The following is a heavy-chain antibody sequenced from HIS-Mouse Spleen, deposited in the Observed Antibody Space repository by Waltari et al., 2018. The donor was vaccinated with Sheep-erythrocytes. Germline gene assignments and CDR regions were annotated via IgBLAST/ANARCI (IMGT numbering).Heavy chain of an antibody. V-gene: IGHV2-26*01. D-gene: IGHD3-3*01. CDR2: IFSNDEK. J-gene: IGHJ4*02. Sequence: QVTLKESGPVLVKPTETLTLTCTVSGFSLSNARMGVSWIRQPPGKALEWLAHIFSNDEKSYSTSLNVRLTISKDTSKSQVVLTMTNMDPVDTATYYCARITSYYDFWSTYNKDYFDYWGQGTLVTVSS. CDR3: ARITSYYDFWSTYNKDYFDY. CDR1: GFSLSNARMG.